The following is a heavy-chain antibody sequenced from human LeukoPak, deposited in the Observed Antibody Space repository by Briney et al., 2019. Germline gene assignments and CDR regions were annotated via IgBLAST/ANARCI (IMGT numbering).Heavy chain of an antibody. CDR3: ARRVGGFGYFDY. D-gene: IGHD3-10*01. CDR2: IYYTGST. V-gene: IGHV4-59*01. Sequence: SETLSLTCTVSGGSITTYYWSWIRRPPEKGLEWLGYIYYTGSTIYNPSLKSRVTISVDTSNNQFSLKLTSVTAADTAVYYCARRVGGFGYFDYWGQGTLVTVSS. J-gene: IGHJ4*02. CDR1: GGSITTYY.